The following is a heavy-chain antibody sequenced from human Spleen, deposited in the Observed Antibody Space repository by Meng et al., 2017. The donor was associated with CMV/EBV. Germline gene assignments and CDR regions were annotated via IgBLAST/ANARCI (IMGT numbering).Heavy chain of an antibody. CDR1: GFTFSSYA. CDR2: ISYDGSNK. Sequence: VELVASGGGVVQPGRSRRLSCAASGFTFSSYAMHWVRQAPGKGLEWVAVISYDGSNKYYADSVKGRFTISRDNSKNTLYLQMNSLRAEDTAVYYCARAYDWNYWWYFDLWGRGTLVTVSS. J-gene: IGHJ2*01. V-gene: IGHV3-30-3*01. D-gene: IGHD1-7*01. CDR3: ARAYDWNYWWYFDL.